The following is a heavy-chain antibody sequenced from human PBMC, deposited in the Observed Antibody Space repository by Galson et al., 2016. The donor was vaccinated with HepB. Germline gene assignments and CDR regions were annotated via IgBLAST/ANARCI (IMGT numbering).Heavy chain of an antibody. V-gene: IGHV1-18*04. CDR2: ISANSGNT. Sequence: SVKVSCKVSGYRFPTYGISWVRQAPGQGLEWLGWISANSGNTYYAQKFQDRVTMTRDTSASTVYMDLRSLRSDDTAVYCCARDVQFRLDYWGQGTLVTVSS. CDR3: ARDVQFRLDY. CDR1: GYRFPTYG. D-gene: IGHD5-24*01. J-gene: IGHJ4*02.